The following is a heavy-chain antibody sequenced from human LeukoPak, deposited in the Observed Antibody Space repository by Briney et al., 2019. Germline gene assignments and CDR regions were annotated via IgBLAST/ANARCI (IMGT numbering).Heavy chain of an antibody. CDR2: ISPYSGNT. V-gene: IGHV1-18*01. CDR3: ARDQYDYVWGSYRPYFDY. CDR1: GYTFTSYG. J-gene: IGHJ4*02. Sequence: ASVKVSCKASGYTFTSYGISWVRQAPGQGLEWMGSISPYSGNTNYAQKLQGRVTMTTDTSTSTAYMELRSLRSDDTAVYYCARDQYDYVWGSYRPYFDYWGQGTLVTVSS. D-gene: IGHD3-16*02.